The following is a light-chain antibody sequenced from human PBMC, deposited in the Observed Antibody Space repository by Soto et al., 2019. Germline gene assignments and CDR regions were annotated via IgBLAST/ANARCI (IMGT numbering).Light chain of an antibody. Sequence: QSALTQPRSVSGSPGQSVTISCTGTSSDVGGYNFVSWYQHHPGKAPKLMIYDVSKRPSGVPDRFSGSKSGSTASLTISVLHAEDFADYYCCSYAGSYTLVFGGGTKLTVL. J-gene: IGLJ3*02. CDR2: DVS. CDR3: CSYAGSYTLV. CDR1: SSDVGGYNF. V-gene: IGLV2-11*01.